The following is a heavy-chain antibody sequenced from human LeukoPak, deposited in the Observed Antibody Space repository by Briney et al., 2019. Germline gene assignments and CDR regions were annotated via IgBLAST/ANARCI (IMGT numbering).Heavy chain of an antibody. V-gene: IGHV3-30-3*01. Sequence: PGGSLRLSCAASGFTFSSYAMHWVRQAPGKGLEWVAVISYDGSNKYYADSVKGRFTISRDNSKNTLYLQMNSLRAEDTAVYYCAKANTVGYTYGFNWGQGTLVTVSS. D-gene: IGHD5-18*01. J-gene: IGHJ4*02. CDR1: GFTFSSYA. CDR3: AKANTVGYTYGFN. CDR2: ISYDGSNK.